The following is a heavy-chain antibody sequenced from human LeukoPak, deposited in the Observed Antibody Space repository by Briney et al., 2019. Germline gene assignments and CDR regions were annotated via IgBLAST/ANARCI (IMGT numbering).Heavy chain of an antibody. CDR1: GASISRYY. CDR3: ARLGESGPGSYPRDY. CDR2: IYYSGSSNYNPSL. Sequence: SETLSLTCTVSGASISRYYWSWIRQPPGKGLEWIGYIYYSGSSNYNPSLNYNPSLKSRVTISVDTSEKRLSLKLSSVTAADKALYYCARLGESGPGSYPRDYWGQGTLVTVSS. D-gene: IGHD3-10*01. V-gene: IGHV4-59*08. J-gene: IGHJ4*02.